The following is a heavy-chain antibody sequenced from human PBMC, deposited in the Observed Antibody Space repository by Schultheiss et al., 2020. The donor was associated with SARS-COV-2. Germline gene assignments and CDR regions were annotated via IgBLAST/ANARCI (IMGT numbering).Heavy chain of an antibody. CDR1: GGSISSYY. CDR2: IYYGGNT. J-gene: IGHJ4*02. CDR3: ARTPHDYGGAFDY. Sequence: SETLSLTCTVSGGSISSYYWSWIRQPPGKGLEWIGYIYYGGNTYYNPSLKSRVTISVDTSKNQFSLKLSSVTAADTAVYYCARTPHDYGGAFDYWGQGTLVTVSS. V-gene: IGHV4-59*04. D-gene: IGHD4-23*01.